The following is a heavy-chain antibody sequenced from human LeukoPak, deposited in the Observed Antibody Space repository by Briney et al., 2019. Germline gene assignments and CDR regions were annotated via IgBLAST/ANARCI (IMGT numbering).Heavy chain of an antibody. Sequence: SETLSLTCTVSGGSISNYYWSWIRQPAGKGLERIGHIYSSGSTNYNPSLKSRVTMSLDTSNRQFSLKLNSVTAADTAVYYCRRALGSGSYIDFWGQGTLVTVSS. D-gene: IGHD1-26*01. J-gene: IGHJ4*02. V-gene: IGHV4-4*07. CDR1: GGSISNYY. CDR3: RRALGSGSYIDF. CDR2: IYSSGST.